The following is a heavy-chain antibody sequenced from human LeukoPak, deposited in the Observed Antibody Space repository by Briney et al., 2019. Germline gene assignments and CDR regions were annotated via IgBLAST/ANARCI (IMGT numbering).Heavy chain of an antibody. V-gene: IGHV3-33*01. J-gene: IGHJ4*02. D-gene: IGHD1-26*01. CDR2: IWYDGSNK. CDR1: GFTFSSYG. CDR3: ARAARYSGSYADYFDY. Sequence: QPGRSLRLSWAAPGFTFSSYGMHWVRQAPGKGLEWVAVIWYDGSNKYYADSVKGRFTISRDNSKNTLYLQMNSLRAEDTAVYYCARAARYSGSYADYFDYWGQGTLVTVSS.